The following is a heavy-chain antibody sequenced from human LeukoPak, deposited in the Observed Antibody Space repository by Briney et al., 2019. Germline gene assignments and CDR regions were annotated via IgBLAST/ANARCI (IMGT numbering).Heavy chain of an antibody. CDR2: IYHSGST. V-gene: IGHV4-30-2*01. CDR1: GGSICSGGYS. D-gene: IGHD3-3*01. Sequence: SQTLSLTCAVSGGSICSGGYSWSWIRQPPGTGLEWIGYIYHSGSTYYNPSLKSRVTISVDRSKNQFSLKLSSVTAADTAVYYCARGYEWLMFDYWGQGTLVTVSS. J-gene: IGHJ4*02. CDR3: ARGYEWLMFDY.